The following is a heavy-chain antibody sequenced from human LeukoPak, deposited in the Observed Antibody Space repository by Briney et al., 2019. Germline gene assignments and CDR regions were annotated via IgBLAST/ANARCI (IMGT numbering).Heavy chain of an antibody. CDR2: MNPSSGNT. CDR3: ARVSRGYFDWLLYYYYGMDV. J-gene: IGHJ6*02. CDR1: GYTFTSYD. D-gene: IGHD3-9*01. Sequence: ASVKVSCKASGYTFTSYDINWVRQATGQGLEWMGWMNPSSGNTGYAQKFQGRVTMTRNTSISTAYMELSSLRSEDTAVYYCARVSRGYFDWLLYYYYGMDVWGQGTTVTVSS. V-gene: IGHV1-8*01.